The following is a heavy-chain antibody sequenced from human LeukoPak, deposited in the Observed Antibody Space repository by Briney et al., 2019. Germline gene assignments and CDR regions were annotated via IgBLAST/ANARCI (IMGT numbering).Heavy chain of an antibody. CDR1: GGSFSGYY. CDR3: ARGLTGYPYDFWSGYPPTNPYFDY. V-gene: IGHV4-34*01. CDR2: INHSGST. Sequence: SETLSLTCTVYGGSFSGYYWSWIRQPPGKGLEWIGEINHSGSTYYNPSLKSRVTISVDTSKNQFSLKLSSVTAADTAVYYCARGLTGYPYDFWSGYPPTNPYFDYWGQGTLVTVSS. J-gene: IGHJ4*02. D-gene: IGHD3-3*01.